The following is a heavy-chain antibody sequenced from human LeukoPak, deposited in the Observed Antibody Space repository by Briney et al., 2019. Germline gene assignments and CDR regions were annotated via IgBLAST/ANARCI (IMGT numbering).Heavy chain of an antibody. Sequence: GGSLRLSCAASGFTFSNAWMSWVRQAPGKGLEWVGSIKSKTDGGTTDYAAPVKGRFTISRDDSKNTLYLQMNSLKTEDTAVYYCTTVESGYSSGWYVYWGQGTLVTVSS. CDR1: GFTFSNAW. D-gene: IGHD6-19*01. CDR3: TTVESGYSSGWYVY. J-gene: IGHJ4*02. CDR2: IKSKTDGGTT. V-gene: IGHV3-15*01.